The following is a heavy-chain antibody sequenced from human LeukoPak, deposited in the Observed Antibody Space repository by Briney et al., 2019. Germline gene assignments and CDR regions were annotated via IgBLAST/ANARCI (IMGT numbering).Heavy chain of an antibody. D-gene: IGHD5-12*01. CDR3: ARGATHVYYYYYMDV. CDR2: ISYDGSNK. V-gene: IGHV3-30*04. Sequence: PGGSLRLSCAASGFTFSSYAMHWVRQAPGKGLEWVAVISYDGSNKYYADSVKGRFTISRDNSKNTLYLQMNSLRAEDTAVYYCARGATHVYYYYYMDVWGKGTTVTVSS. CDR1: GFTFSSYA. J-gene: IGHJ6*03.